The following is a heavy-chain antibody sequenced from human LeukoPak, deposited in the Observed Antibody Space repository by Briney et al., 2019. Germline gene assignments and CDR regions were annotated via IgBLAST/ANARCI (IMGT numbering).Heavy chain of an antibody. CDR3: AKNMVRGVIDLDY. CDR1: GFTFSSYG. D-gene: IGHD3-10*01. CDR2: ISYDGSNK. V-gene: IGHV3-30*18. Sequence: GRSLRLSCAASGFTFSSYGMHWVRQAPGKGLEWVAVISYDGSNKYYADSVKGRFTISRDNSKNTLYLQMNSLRAEDTAVYYCAKNMVRGVIDLDYWGQGTLVTVSS. J-gene: IGHJ4*02.